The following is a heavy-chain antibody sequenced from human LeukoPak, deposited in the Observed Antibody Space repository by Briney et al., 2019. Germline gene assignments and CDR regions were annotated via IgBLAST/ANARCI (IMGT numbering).Heavy chain of an antibody. D-gene: IGHD3-10*01. V-gene: IGHV4-34*01. CDR2: INHSGST. Sequence: KPSETLPLTCAVYGGSFSGYYWSSIRQPPGKGLEWIGEINHSGSTNYNPSLKSRVTISVDTSKNQFSLKLSSVTAADTAAYYCPREDYDGSGRRDDAFDIRGQGTMVTVSS. CDR1: GGSFSGYY. J-gene: IGHJ3*02. CDR3: PREDYDGSGRRDDAFDI.